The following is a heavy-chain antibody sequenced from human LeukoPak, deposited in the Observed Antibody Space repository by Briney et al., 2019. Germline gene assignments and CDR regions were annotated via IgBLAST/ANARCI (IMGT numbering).Heavy chain of an antibody. D-gene: IGHD4-17*01. CDR1: GFTFSSYG. CDR2: ISGSGGST. J-gene: IGHJ4*02. V-gene: IGHV3-23*01. CDR3: AKGRISTVTTFDY. Sequence: GGSLRLSCAASGFTFSSYGMSWVRQAPGKGLEWVSAISGSGGSTYYADSVKGRFTISRDNSKNTLYLQMNSLRAEDMAVYYCAKGRISTVTTFDYWGQGTLVTVSS.